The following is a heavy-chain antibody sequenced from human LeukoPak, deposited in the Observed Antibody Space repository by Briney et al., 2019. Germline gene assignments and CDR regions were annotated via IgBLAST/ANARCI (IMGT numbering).Heavy chain of an antibody. Sequence: GGSLRLSCAASGFTFSSYWMSWVRQTTGKGLECVAKIREDGNEKFYVDSVKGRFTISRDNAKNSVYLQMNSLRVEDTAVYFCARDYIGGWNDHWGQGTLVTVSS. D-gene: IGHD3-16*01. CDR1: GFTFSSYW. CDR3: ARDYIGGWNDH. V-gene: IGHV3-7*01. CDR2: IREDGNEK. J-gene: IGHJ4*02.